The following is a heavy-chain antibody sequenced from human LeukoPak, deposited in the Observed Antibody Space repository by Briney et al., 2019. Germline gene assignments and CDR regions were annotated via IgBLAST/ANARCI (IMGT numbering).Heavy chain of an antibody. CDR2: IDHRGNT. J-gene: IGHJ4*02. CDR1: GDSITNTNW. V-gene: IGHV4-4*02. D-gene: IGHD4-17*01. CDR3: ARGYGPGY. Sequence: SETLSLTCAVSGDSITNTNWWNWVRQPPGKGLEWIAEIDHRGNTNYNPSLKSRVTISADKSKNQFSPKLNSVTAADTAVYYCARGYGPGYWGQGTLVTVSA.